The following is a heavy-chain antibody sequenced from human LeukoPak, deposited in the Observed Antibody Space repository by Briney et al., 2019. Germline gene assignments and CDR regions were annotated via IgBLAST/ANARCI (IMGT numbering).Heavy chain of an antibody. CDR2: ISSSSTI. CDR1: GFTFSSYS. CDR3: ARATGGYSYGYDY. V-gene: IGHV3-48*01. Sequence: GGSLRLSCAASGFTFSSYSMNWVRQAPGKGLEWVSYISSSSTIYYADSVKGRFTISRDNAKNSLYLQMNSLRAEDTAAYYCARATGGYSYGYDYWGQGTLVTVSS. D-gene: IGHD5-18*01. J-gene: IGHJ4*02.